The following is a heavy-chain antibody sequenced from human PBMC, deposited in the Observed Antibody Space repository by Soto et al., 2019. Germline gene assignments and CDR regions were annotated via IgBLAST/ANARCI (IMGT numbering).Heavy chain of an antibody. J-gene: IGHJ4*02. CDR1: GFSLSTSGVG. V-gene: IGHV2-5*02. CDR2: IYWDDDK. D-gene: IGHD3-10*01. Sequence: SGPTLVNPTQTLTLTCTFSGFSLSTSGVGVGWIRQPPGKALEWLALIYWDDDKRYSPSLKSRLTITKDTSKNQVVLTMTNTDPVDTATYYCAHRLKGYYYGSAFDYWGQGTMVTGSS. CDR3: AHRLKGYYYGSAFDY.